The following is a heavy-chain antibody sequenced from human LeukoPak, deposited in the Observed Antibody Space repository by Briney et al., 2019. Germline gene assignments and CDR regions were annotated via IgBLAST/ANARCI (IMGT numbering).Heavy chain of an antibody. V-gene: IGHV1-3*01. D-gene: IGHD6-19*01. Sequence: GASVTVSCTASGYTFTSYAMHWVRQAPGQRLEWMGWINAGNGNTKYSQKFQGRVTITRDTSASTAYMELSSLRSEDTAVYYCARALDSSGWYAYWGQGTLVTVSS. J-gene: IGHJ4*02. CDR1: GYTFTSYA. CDR2: INAGNGNT. CDR3: ARALDSSGWYAY.